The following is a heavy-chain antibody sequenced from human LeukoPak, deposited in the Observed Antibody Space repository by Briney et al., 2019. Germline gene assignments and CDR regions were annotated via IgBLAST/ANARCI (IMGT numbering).Heavy chain of an antibody. V-gene: IGHV4-59*01. CDR3: ARSGTRASPFDP. J-gene: IGHJ5*02. D-gene: IGHD2-2*01. Sequence: SETLSVTCTVSGGSISSYYWSWIRQPSGKGLEWIGYIYYSGSTNYNPSLKSRVTISVDTSKNQFSLKLSSVTAADTAVYYCARSGTRASPFDPWGQGTLVTVSS. CDR2: IYYSGST. CDR1: GGSISSYY.